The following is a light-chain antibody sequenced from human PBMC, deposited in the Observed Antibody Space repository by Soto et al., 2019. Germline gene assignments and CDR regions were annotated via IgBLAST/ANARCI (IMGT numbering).Light chain of an antibody. V-gene: IGKV3-11*01. Sequence: EIVLTQSPATLSLSPGERATLSCRASQSVSSYLAWYQQKPGQAPRLLIYDASNRATGIPARLSGSGSGTDFPLTISSLEPEDFAVYYCQQRSNWPPTFGQGTKLEIK. CDR2: DAS. J-gene: IGKJ2*01. CDR1: QSVSSY. CDR3: QQRSNWPPT.